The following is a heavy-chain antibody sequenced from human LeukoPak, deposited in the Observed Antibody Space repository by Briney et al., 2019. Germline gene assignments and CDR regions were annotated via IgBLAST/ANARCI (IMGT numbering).Heavy chain of an antibody. CDR2: ISGSGGST. V-gene: IGHV3-23*01. D-gene: IGHD4-11*01. CDR3: AKDIGMTTFYNWFDP. CDR1: GFTFSSYA. Sequence: GGSLRLSCAASGFTFSSYAMSWVRQAPGKGLEWVSAISGSGGSTYYADSVKGRFTISRDNSKNTLYLQMNSLRAEDTAVYYCAKDIGMTTFYNWFDPWGQGTLVTVSS. J-gene: IGHJ5*02.